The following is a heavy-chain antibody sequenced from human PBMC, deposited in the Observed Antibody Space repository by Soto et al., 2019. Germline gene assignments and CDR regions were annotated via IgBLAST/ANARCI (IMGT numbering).Heavy chain of an antibody. CDR2: IIPIFGTA. CDR3: ARGRIAARHFFRFYP. V-gene: IGHV1-69*13. D-gene: IGHD6-6*01. Sequence: SVKVSCKASGGTFSSYAISWVRQAPGQGLEWMGGIIPIFGTANYAQKFQVRVTITADESTSTAYMELSSLRSEDTAVYYCARGRIAARHFFRFYPWGQETRVSVSS. J-gene: IGHJ5*02. CDR1: GGTFSSYA.